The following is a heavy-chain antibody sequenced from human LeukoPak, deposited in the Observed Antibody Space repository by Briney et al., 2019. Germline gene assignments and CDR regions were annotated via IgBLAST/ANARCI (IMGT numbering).Heavy chain of an antibody. CDR2: IIPILGIA. CDR3: ASFFRRFDP. CDR1: GGTFSSYA. D-gene: IGHD1-14*01. Sequence: SVKVSYKASGGTFSSYAISWVRQAPGQGLEWMGRIIPILGIANYAQKFQGRVTITADKSTSTAYMELSSLRSEDTAVYYCASFFRRFDPWGQGTLVTVSS. J-gene: IGHJ5*02. V-gene: IGHV1-69*04.